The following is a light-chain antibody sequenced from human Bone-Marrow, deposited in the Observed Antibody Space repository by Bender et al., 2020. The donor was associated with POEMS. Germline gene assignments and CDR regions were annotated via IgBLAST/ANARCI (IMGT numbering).Light chain of an antibody. J-gene: IGLJ1*01. CDR1: SSDVGTYDF. V-gene: IGLV2-14*03. Sequence: QSALTQPRSVSGSPGQSITITCTGTSSDVGTYDFVSWFQQHPGKVPKLMIYDVTNRPSGVSYRFSGSKSGNTASLTISGLQAEDEADYYCSSRAISGTFVFGTGTKVTV. CDR2: DVT. CDR3: SSRAISGTFV.